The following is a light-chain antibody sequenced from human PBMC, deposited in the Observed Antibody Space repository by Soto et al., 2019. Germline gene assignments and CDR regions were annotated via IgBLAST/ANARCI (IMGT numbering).Light chain of an antibody. CDR2: AAS. CDR1: QDIRDD. V-gene: IGKV1-6*01. Sequence: AIQMTQSPSSLSASVGDRVTITCRASQDIRDDLGLYQQKPGKAPKLLISAASTLQSGVPSRFSGSGSGTDFTLTVSSLQPEALATYYCLQEYSYPLTFGGGTKVEIQ. CDR3: LQEYSYPLT. J-gene: IGKJ4*01.